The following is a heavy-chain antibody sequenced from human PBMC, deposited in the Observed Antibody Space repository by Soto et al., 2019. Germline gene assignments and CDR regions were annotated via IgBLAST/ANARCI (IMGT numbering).Heavy chain of an antibody. Sequence: QVQLQESGPGLVKPSDTLSLTCAVSGYSISSSNWWGWIRQPPGKGLEWIGYIYYSGTTYYNPSLKSRVPMSVDTSKNQFSLKLTSVTAVDMAVYYCARREIQGPIDYWGQGTLVTVSS. D-gene: IGHD1-26*01. CDR3: ARREIQGPIDY. CDR2: IYYSGTT. V-gene: IGHV4-28*01. J-gene: IGHJ4*02. CDR1: GYSISSSNW.